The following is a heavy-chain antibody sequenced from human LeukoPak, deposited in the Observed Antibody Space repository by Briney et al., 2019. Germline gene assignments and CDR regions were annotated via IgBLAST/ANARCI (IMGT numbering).Heavy chain of an antibody. CDR2: FDPEDGET. V-gene: IGHV1-24*01. D-gene: IGHD6-13*01. CDR1: GYTLTELS. J-gene: IGHJ3*02. Sequence: GASVKVSCKVSGYTLTELSMHWVRQAPGKGLEWMGGFDPEDGETIYAQKFQGRVTMTEDTSTDTAYMELSSLRSEDTAVYYCATRGAAGPHDAFDIWGQGTMVTVSS. CDR3: ATRGAAGPHDAFDI.